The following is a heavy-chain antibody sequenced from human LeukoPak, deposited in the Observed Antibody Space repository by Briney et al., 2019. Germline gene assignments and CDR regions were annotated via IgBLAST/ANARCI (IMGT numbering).Heavy chain of an antibody. V-gene: IGHV5-51*01. CDR2: IYPGDSDT. J-gene: IGHJ6*02. CDR3: ARHRVSGSRGGYYGLDV. Sequence: GESLKISCKGSGYSFTNYWIGWVRQMPGKGLEWMGIIYPGDSDTRYSPSFQGQVTISADKSISTAYLQWSSLKASDTAMYYCARHRVSGSRGGYYGLDVWGQGTTVTVSS. D-gene: IGHD1-26*01. CDR1: GYSFTNYW.